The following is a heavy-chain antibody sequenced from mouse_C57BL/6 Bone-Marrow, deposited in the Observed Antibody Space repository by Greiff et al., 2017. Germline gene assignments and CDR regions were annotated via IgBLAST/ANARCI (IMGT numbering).Heavy chain of an antibody. CDR2: IYPGSGST. D-gene: IGHD1-1*01. CDR1: GYTFTSYW. V-gene: IGHV1-55*01. J-gene: IGHJ4*01. Sequence: VQLQQPGAELVKPGASVKMSCKASGYTFTSYWITWVKQRPGQGLEWIGDIYPGSGSTNYNEKFKSKATLTVDTSSSTAYMQLSSLTSEDSAVYYCAREGITSRNAMDYWGQGTSVTVSS. CDR3: AREGITSRNAMDY.